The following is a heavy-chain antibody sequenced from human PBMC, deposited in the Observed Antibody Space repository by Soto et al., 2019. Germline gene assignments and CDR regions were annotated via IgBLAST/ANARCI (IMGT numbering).Heavy chain of an antibody. CDR3: AADMITFGGVIVIPTYGMDV. Sequence: EASVKVSCKASGFTFTSSAVQWVRQARGQRLEWIGWIVVGSGNTNYAQKFQERVTITRDTSTSTAYMELSSLRSEDTAVYYCAADMITFGGVIVIPTYGMDVWGQGTTVTAP. J-gene: IGHJ6*02. D-gene: IGHD3-16*02. CDR2: IVVGSGNT. CDR1: GFTFTSSA. V-gene: IGHV1-58*01.